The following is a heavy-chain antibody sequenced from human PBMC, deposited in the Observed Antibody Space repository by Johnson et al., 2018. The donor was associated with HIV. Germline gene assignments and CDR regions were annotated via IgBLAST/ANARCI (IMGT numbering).Heavy chain of an antibody. CDR1: GFTFSSYA. CDR3: ARGGGCGGDCYSGYDAFDI. J-gene: IGHJ3*02. Sequence: VQLVESGGGVVQPGGSLRLSCAASGFTFSSYAMSWVRQAPGKGLEWVSAISGSGGSTYYADSVKGRFTISRDNAKNSLYLQMNSLRDGDTAVYYCARGGGCGGDCYSGYDAFDIWGQGTMVTV. D-gene: IGHD2-21*01. V-gene: IGHV3-23*04. CDR2: ISGSGGST.